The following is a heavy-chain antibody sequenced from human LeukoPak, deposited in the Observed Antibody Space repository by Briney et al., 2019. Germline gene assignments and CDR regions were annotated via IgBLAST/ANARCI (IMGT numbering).Heavy chain of an antibody. CDR2: IKSKTDGRTT. CDR1: GFTFSNAW. V-gene: IGHV3-15*01. J-gene: IGHJ4*02. CDR3: TTTVPKGYYFDY. Sequence: PGGSLRLSCAASGFTFSNAWMSWVRQAPGKGLEWVGRIKSKTDGRTTDYAAPVKGRFTISRDDSKNTLYLQMNSLKTEDTAVYYCTTTVPKGYYFDYWGQGTLVTVSS. D-gene: IGHD4-17*01.